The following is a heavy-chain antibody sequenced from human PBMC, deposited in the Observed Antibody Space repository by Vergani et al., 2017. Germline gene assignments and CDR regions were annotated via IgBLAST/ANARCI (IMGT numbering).Heavy chain of an antibody. V-gene: IGHV3-15*01. CDR3: ARGEDIVLMVYARGGMDV. CDR1: GFTFSNAW. D-gene: IGHD2-8*01. CDR2: IKSKTDGGTT. Sequence: EVQLVESGGGLVKPGGSLRLSCAASGFTFSNAWMSWVRQAPGKGLEWVGRIKSKTDGGTTDYAAPVKGRFTISRDDSKNTLYLQMNSLKTEDTAVYYCARGEDIVLMVYARGGMDVWGQGTTVTVSS. J-gene: IGHJ6*02.